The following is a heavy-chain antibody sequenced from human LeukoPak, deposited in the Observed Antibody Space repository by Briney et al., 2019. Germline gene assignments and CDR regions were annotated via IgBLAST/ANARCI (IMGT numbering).Heavy chain of an antibody. Sequence: GGSLRLSCAASGFTFSSYWMSWVRQAPGKGLEWVANIKQDGSEKYYVESVKGRFTISRDNAKNSLYLQMNSLRAEDTAVYYCARFPMVGSFDYWGQGTLVTVSS. J-gene: IGHJ4*02. CDR1: GFTFSSYW. CDR3: ARFPMVGSFDY. D-gene: IGHD2-8*01. V-gene: IGHV3-7*01. CDR2: IKQDGSEK.